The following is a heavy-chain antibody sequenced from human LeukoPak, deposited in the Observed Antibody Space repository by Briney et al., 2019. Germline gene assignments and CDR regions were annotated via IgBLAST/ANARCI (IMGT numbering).Heavy chain of an antibody. D-gene: IGHD6-13*01. J-gene: IGHJ4*02. CDR3: ARQRIAAAEDY. CDR2: IYTSGST. Sequence: SETLSLTCTVSDGSISNYYWSWIRQPAGKALEWIGRIYTSGSTNYNPSLKSRVTISVDKSKNQFSLRLSSVTAADTAVYYCARQRIAAAEDYWGQGTLVTVSS. CDR1: DGSISNYY. V-gene: IGHV4-4*07.